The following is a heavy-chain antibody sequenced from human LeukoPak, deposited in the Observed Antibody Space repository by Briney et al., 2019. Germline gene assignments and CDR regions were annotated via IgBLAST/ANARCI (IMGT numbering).Heavy chain of an antibody. Sequence: SETLSLTCTVSGGSISTSNYYWDWIRQPPGKGLEWIASIYYSGNTYYSPSLKSRVAISLDMSKNQFSLSLSSVAATDTGVYYCARRMVRGGSLDYWGQGTLVTVSS. CDR2: IYYSGNT. CDR3: ARRMVRGGSLDY. J-gene: IGHJ4*02. V-gene: IGHV4-39*01. D-gene: IGHD3-10*01. CDR1: GGSISTSNYY.